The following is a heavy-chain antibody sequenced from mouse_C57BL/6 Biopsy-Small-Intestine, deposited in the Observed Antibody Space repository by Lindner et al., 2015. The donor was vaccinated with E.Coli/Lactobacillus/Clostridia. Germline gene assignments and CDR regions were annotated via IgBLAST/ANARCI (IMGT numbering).Heavy chain of an antibody. CDR1: GYAFSSSW. CDR2: IYPGDGDT. Sequence: VQLQESGAELMKPGASVKISCKASGYAFSSSWMNWVKQRPGKGLEWIGRIYPGDGDTNYNGKFKGKATLTADKSSSTAYMQLSSLTSEDSAVYYCASGGYAMDYWGQGTSVTVSS. CDR3: ASGGYAMDY. V-gene: IGHV1-82*01. J-gene: IGHJ4*01.